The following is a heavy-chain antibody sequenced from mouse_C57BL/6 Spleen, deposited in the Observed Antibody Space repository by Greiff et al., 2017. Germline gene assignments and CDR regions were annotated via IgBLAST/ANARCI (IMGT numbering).Heavy chain of an antibody. D-gene: IGHD1-1*01. CDR2: IDPEDGDT. J-gene: IGHJ4*01. CDR1: GFNIKDYY. V-gene: IGHV14-1*01. Sequence: VQLQQSGAELVRPGASVKLSCTASGFNIKDYYMHWVKQRPEQGLEWIGRIDPEDGDTEYAPKFQGKATMTADTSSNTAYLQLRSVTSEDTAVYYCSTVVGGDYAMYYWGQGTSVTVSS. CDR3: STVVGGDYAMYY.